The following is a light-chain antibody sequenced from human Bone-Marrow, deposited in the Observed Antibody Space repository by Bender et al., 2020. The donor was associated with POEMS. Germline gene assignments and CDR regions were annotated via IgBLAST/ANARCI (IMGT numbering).Light chain of an antibody. Sequence: QSALTQPASVSGSPGQSITISCTGTSSDVGGYNYVSWYQQHPGKAPKLMIYDLSNRPSGVSNRFSGSKSGNTASLTISGLQAEDEADYYCCSYAGSGTLVFGGGTKLTVL. CDR2: DLS. J-gene: IGLJ2*01. CDR3: CSYAGSGTLV. CDR1: SSDVGGYNY. V-gene: IGLV2-23*02.